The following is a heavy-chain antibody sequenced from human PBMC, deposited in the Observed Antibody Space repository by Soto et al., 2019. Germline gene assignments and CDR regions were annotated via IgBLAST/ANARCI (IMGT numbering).Heavy chain of an antibody. D-gene: IGHD3-22*01. CDR1: GYTFTSYA. CDR2: INAGNGNT. Sequence: RASVKVSCKASGYTFTSYAMHWVRQAPGQRLGWMGWINAGNGNTKYSQKFQGRVTITRDTSASTAYMELSSLRSEDTAVYYCARDYYDSSGYCFDYWGQGTLVTVSS. V-gene: IGHV1-3*01. CDR3: ARDYYDSSGYCFDY. J-gene: IGHJ4*02.